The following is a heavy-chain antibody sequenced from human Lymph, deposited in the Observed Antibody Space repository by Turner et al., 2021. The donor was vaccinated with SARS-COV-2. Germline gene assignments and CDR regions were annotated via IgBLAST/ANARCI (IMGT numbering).Heavy chain of an antibody. V-gene: IGHV3-7*03. J-gene: IGHJ4*02. CDR1: GFTFSTYS. D-gene: IGHD5-18*01. CDR3: AREDTVMVYDY. Sequence: EVQLVESGGGLVQPGGSLRLSCAASGFTFSTYSMAWVRQAPGKGLEWVANMKQDGSGKYYVDSLKGRFTISRDNAKNSLYLQMNSLRAEDTAVYYCAREDTVMVYDYWGQGTLVTVSS. CDR2: MKQDGSGK.